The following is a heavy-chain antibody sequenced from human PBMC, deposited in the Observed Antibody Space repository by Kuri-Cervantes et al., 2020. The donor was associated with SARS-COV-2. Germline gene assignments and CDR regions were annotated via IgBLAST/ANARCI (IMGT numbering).Heavy chain of an antibody. Sequence: ASVKVSCKASGYTFTGYYMHWVRQAPGQGLEWMGWINPNSGGTNYAQKFQGRVTMTRDTSISTAYMELSRLRSDDTAVYYCAADRDYGDYLWAFDIWGQGTMVTVSS. CDR2: INPNSGGT. J-gene: IGHJ3*02. D-gene: IGHD4-17*01. CDR1: GYTFTGYY. CDR3: AADRDYGDYLWAFDI. V-gene: IGHV1-2*02.